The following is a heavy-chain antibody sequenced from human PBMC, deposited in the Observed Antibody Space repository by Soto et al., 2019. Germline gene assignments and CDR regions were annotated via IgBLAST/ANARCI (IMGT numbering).Heavy chain of an antibody. CDR1: GDSISVGYY. CDR2: VSPSGTT. J-gene: IGHJ6*02. V-gene: IGHV4-31*03. CDR3: ARDRGSYGMDV. Sequence: QVQLQESGPGLVKPSQTLSLTCTVSGDSISVGYYWSWIRQHPGKGLEWIGYVSPSGTTYYNPSLKSRVSISTDRSKNQSSLEVSSVTAADTAVYYCARDRGSYGMDVWGQGTTVTVSS.